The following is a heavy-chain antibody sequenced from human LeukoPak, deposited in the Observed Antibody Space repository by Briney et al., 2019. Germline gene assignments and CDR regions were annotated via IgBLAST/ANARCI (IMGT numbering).Heavy chain of an antibody. CDR1: GFTFSSYS. Sequence: PGGSLRPSCAASGFTFSSYSMNWARQAPGKGLEWVSSISSSSSYIYYADSVKGRFTISRDNAKNSLYLQMNSLRAEDAAVYYCAKVFAEPGIAVAGLDYWGQGTLVTVSS. J-gene: IGHJ4*02. CDR3: AKVFAEPGIAVAGLDY. CDR2: ISSSSSYI. D-gene: IGHD6-19*01. V-gene: IGHV3-21*04.